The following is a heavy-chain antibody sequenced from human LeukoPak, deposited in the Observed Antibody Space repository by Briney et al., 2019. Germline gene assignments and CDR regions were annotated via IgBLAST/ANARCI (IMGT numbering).Heavy chain of an antibody. J-gene: IGHJ5*02. CDR1: GGSISSYY. D-gene: IGHD3-10*01. CDR2: IYTSGST. V-gene: IGHV4-4*07. CDR3: AREGTSGGLNWLDP. Sequence: SETLSLTCTVSGGSISSYYWSWIRPPAGKGLEWIGRIYTSGSTNYNPSLKSRVTMSVDTSKNQFSLRLSSVNAADTAVYFCAREGTSGGLNWLDPWGQGTLVTVSS.